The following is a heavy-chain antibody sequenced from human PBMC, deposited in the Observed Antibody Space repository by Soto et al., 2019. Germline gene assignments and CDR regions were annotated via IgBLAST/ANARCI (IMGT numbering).Heavy chain of an antibody. CDR3: STNYFDSSGYANWFNP. CDR1: GFTFGDYA. J-gene: IGHJ5*02. V-gene: IGHV3-49*03. D-gene: IGHD3-22*01. Sequence: QPGGSLRLSCTASGFTFGDYAMSWFRQAPGKGLEWVGFIRSKAYGGTTHYAASVKGRFTISRDDSKSIAYLQMNSLKTEDTAVYFCSTNYFDSSGYANWFNPWGQGTLLTVSS. CDR2: IRSKAYGGTT.